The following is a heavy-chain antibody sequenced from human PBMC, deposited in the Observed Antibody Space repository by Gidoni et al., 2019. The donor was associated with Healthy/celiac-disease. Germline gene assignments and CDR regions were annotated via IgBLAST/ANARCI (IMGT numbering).Heavy chain of an antibody. Sequence: QVQLVQSGAEVKKPGSSVKVPCKASGGTFSSYAISWVRQAPGQGLEWMGGIIPIFGTANYAQKFQGRVTITADESTSTAYMELSSLRSEDTAVYYCARWDQRDGYTRHAFDIWGQGTMVTVSS. CDR3: ARWDQRDGYTRHAFDI. D-gene: IGHD5-12*01. J-gene: IGHJ3*02. CDR2: IIPIFGTA. V-gene: IGHV1-69*01. CDR1: GGTFSSYA.